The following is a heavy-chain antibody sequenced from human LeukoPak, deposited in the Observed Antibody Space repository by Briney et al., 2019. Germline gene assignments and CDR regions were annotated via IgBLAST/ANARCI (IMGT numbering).Heavy chain of an antibody. V-gene: IGHV3-64*01. CDR2: ISSNGGST. D-gene: IGHD5-24*01. CDR3: ARSHWGMATVSYFDY. Sequence: GGSLRLSCAASGFTLSSYAMHWVRQAPGGGLEYVSAISSNGGSTYYANSVKGRFTISRDNSKNTLYLQMGSLRAEDMAVYYCARSHWGMATVSYFDYWGQGTLVTVSS. CDR1: GFTLSSYA. J-gene: IGHJ4*02.